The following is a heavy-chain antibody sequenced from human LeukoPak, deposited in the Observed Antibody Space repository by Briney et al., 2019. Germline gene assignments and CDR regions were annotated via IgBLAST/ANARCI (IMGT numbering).Heavy chain of an antibody. CDR1: GSSFTTYW. CDR3: ARRFDTSGYFQN. D-gene: IGHD3-22*01. CDR2: IYPGDSDT. Sequence: GESLKISCNGSGSSFTTYWIGWVRHMPGKGLEWMGIIYPGDSDTRYSPSFQGQVTISADKSISTAYLQWSSLKASDTAMYYCARRFDTSGYFQNWGQGTLVTVSS. J-gene: IGHJ1*01. V-gene: IGHV5-51*01.